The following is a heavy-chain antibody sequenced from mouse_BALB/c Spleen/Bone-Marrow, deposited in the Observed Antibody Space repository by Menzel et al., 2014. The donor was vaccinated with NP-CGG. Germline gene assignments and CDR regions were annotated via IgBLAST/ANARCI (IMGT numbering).Heavy chain of an antibody. CDR1: GFTFSSYD. CDR2: INTGGSYT. CDR3: ARRALDYWYFDV. J-gene: IGHJ1*01. V-gene: IGHV5-9-3*01. Sequence: EVQRVESGGGLVKPGGSLKLSCAASGFTFSSYDMSWVRQTPEERLEWVAIINTGGSYTYYSDSVKGRFTISRDNAKNTLYLQMISLRSEDTAMYYCARRALDYWYFDVWGAGTTVTVSS.